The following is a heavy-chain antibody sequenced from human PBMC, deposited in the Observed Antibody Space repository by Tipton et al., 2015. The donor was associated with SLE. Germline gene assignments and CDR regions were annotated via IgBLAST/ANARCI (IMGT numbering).Heavy chain of an antibody. V-gene: IGHV1-2*06. CDR2: INPNSGDT. D-gene: IGHD3-16*01. J-gene: IGHJ4*02. CDR1: GYTFTRLT. CDR3: ARDGGGFDY. Sequence: QVQLVQSGSELKKPGASVKVSCKASGYTFTRLTIHWVRQAPGQGLEWMGRINPNSGDTKYAPKFQGRVTMTRDTSISTAYMALSSLGSDDTAMYYCARDGGGFDYWGQGTLVTVSS.